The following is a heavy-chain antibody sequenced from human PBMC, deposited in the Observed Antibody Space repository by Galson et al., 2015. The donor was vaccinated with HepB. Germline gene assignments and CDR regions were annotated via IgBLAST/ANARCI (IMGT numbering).Heavy chain of an antibody. CDR3: ARGYYDSNAFDI. Sequence: SLRLSCAASGFTFDDYGMSWVRQAPGKGLEWVSGINWNGGSTGYADSVKGRFTISRDNAKNSLYLQMNSLRAEDTALYHCARGYYDSNAFDIWGQGTMVTVSS. CDR1: GFTFDDYG. J-gene: IGHJ3*02. D-gene: IGHD3-22*01. V-gene: IGHV3-20*01. CDR2: INWNGGST.